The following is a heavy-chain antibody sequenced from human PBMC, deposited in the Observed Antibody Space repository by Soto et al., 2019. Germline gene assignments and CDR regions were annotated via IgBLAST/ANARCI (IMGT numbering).Heavy chain of an antibody. J-gene: IGHJ6*02. CDR1: GFTFSSYW. Sequence: EVQLVESGGGLVQPGGSLRLSSATSGFTFSSYWMSWVRQAPGKGLEWVANIKQDGSEKYYVDSVKGRFTISRDNAKNSLCLQMNSLRADDTAVYYCARGKGVDVWGQGTTVTVSS. V-gene: IGHV3-7*04. CDR3: ARGKGVDV. CDR2: IKQDGSEK.